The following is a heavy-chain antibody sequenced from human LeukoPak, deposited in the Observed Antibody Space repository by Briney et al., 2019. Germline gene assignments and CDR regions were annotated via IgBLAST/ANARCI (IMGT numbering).Heavy chain of an antibody. V-gene: IGHV3-23*01. CDR3: AKALEFSYFFHY. J-gene: IGHJ4*02. CDR2: ITHTGDNT. CDR1: AFTFSSCA. D-gene: IGHD3-10*01. Sequence: PGGSLRLSCAASAFTFSSCAMYWVRQAPGKGLEWVSAITHTGDNTYYADSVKGRFTISRDNSKNTVYLQMNSLRAEDTAVYYCAKALEFSYFFHYWGQGTLVTVSS.